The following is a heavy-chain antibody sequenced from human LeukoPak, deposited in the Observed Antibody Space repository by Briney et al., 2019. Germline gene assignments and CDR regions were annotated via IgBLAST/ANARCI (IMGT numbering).Heavy chain of an antibody. CDR2: IQQDGDEK. CDR3: ARDRGYCSGGSCYIDY. Sequence: PGGSLRLSCAASEFTFSSYWMSWVRQAPGKGLEWVANIQQDGDEKYYVDSVKGRFTISRDNAKNSLYLQMNSLRAEDTAMYYCARDRGYCSGGSCYIDYWGQGTLVTVSS. CDR1: EFTFSSYW. J-gene: IGHJ4*02. V-gene: IGHV3-7*03. D-gene: IGHD2-15*01.